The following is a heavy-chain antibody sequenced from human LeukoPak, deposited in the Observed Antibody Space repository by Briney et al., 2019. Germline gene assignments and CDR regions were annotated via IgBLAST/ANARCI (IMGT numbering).Heavy chain of an antibody. CDR2: IIPIFGTA. J-gene: IGHJ6*02. CDR3: ARGPTNYYYGMDV. D-gene: IGHD1-14*01. Sequence: SVKVSCKASGGTFSSYAISWVRQAPGQGLEWMGGIIPIFGTANYAQKFQGRVTMTRNTSISTAYMELSSLRSEDTAVYYCARGPTNYYYGMDVWGQGTTVTVSS. CDR1: GGTFSSYA. V-gene: IGHV1-69*05.